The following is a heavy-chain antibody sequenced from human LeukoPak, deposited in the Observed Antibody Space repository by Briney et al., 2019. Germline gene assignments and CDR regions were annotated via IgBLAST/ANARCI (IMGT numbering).Heavy chain of an antibody. J-gene: IGHJ5*02. V-gene: IGHV1-46*01. CDR1: GYTFTSYY. Sequence: ASVKVSCKASGYTFTSYYMHWVRQAPGQGLEWMGIINPSGGSTSYAQKFQGRATMTRDTSTSTVYMELSSLRSEDTAVYYCAREGTMTTVTTQFDPWGQGTLVTVSS. CDR3: AREGTMTTVTTQFDP. D-gene: IGHD4-11*01. CDR2: INPSGGST.